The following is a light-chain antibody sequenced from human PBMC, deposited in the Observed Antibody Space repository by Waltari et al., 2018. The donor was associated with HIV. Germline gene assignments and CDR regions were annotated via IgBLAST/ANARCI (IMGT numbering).Light chain of an antibody. Sequence: EIVMTQSPATLSVSPGERATLSCRASQSVSSNLAWYQQKPGQAPRLLIYGASTRATCIPARFSGSGSGTEFTLTISSLQSEDFAVYYCQQYNNWPGTFGQGTKLEIK. CDR1: QSVSSN. CDR2: GAS. J-gene: IGKJ2*01. CDR3: QQYNNWPGT. V-gene: IGKV3-15*01.